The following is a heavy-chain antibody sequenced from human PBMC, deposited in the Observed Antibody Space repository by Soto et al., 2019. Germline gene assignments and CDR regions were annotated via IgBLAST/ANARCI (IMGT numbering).Heavy chain of an antibody. D-gene: IGHD3-16*01. CDR2: IWDDGIKK. CDR1: GFTFSPYG. J-gene: IGHJ3*02. CDR3: VRGGNVAGAFDI. V-gene: IGHV3-33*01. Sequence: QVQLVESGGGVVQPGRSLRLSCAASGFTFSPYGMHWVRQAPGKGLEWVAVIWDDGIKKFYPDSVRGRFTISRDNSENTLFLQMNSLTAEDTAIYYCVRGGNVAGAFDIWGQGTMVTVSS.